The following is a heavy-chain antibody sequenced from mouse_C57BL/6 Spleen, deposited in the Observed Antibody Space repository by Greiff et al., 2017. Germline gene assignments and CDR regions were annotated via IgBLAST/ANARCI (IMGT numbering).Heavy chain of an antibody. CDR1: GYAFSGYW. CDR3: ARRGGYDYAMDY. V-gene: IGHV1-80*01. D-gene: IGHD2-2*01. J-gene: IGHJ4*01. CDR2: IYPGDGDT. Sequence: QVQLQQSGAELVKPGASGRISCKASGYAFSGYWRNGVRQRPGKGFEWIGQIYPGDGDTNSNGKFKGKATLTAVKSSSTAYMQLSSLTSEDSAVYFCARRGGYDYAMDYWGQGTSVTVSS.